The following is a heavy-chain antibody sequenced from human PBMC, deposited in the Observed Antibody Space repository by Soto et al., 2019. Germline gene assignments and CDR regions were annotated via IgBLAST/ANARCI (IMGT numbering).Heavy chain of an antibody. CDR1: GGSFSGYY. D-gene: IGHD3-22*01. V-gene: IGHV4-34*01. Sequence: PSETLSLTCAVYGGSFSGYYWSWIRQPPGQGLEWIGEINHSGSTNYNPSLKSRVTISVDTSKNQFSLKLSSVTAADTAVYYCARENCNPPLERYYYAGWGYVVLDSRGKGT. CDR2: INHSGST. CDR3: ARENCNPPLERYYYAGWGYVVLDS. J-gene: IGHJ6*03.